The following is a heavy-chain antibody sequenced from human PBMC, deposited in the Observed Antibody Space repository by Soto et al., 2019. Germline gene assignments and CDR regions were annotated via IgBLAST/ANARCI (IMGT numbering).Heavy chain of an antibody. J-gene: IGHJ6*02. CDR1: GGTFSSYT. CDR3: ARRGYSGYDGDYYYGMDV. V-gene: IGHV1-69*02. Sequence: QVQLVQSGAEVKKPGSSVKVSCKASGGTFSSYTISWVRQAPGQGLEWMGRIIPILGIANYAQKFQGRVTITADXXTXTVXMELSSLRSEDTAVYYCARRGYSGYDGDYYYGMDVWGQGTTVTVSS. D-gene: IGHD5-12*01. CDR2: IIPILGIA.